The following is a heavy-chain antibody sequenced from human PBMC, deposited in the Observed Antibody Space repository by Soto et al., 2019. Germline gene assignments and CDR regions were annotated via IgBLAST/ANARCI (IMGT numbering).Heavy chain of an antibody. J-gene: IGHJ4*02. CDR1: GGNFTTDL. CDR3: ARDRF. CDR2: IIPIFGTA. Sequence: ASVKVSCKASGGNFTTDLIAWVRQAPGQGLEWMGGIIPIFGTANYAQKFQGRVTISADESTNTVYMDLKSLTSEDSAVYYCARDRFWGQGTPVTVSS. V-gene: IGHV1-69*13.